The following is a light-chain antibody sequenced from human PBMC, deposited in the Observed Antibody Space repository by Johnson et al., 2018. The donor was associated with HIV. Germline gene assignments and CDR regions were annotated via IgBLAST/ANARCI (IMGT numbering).Light chain of an antibody. J-gene: IGLJ1*01. Sequence: QSVLTQPPSVSAAPGQKVTISCSGSSSNIGNNYVSWYQQLPGTAPKLLIYENNKRPSGIPDRFSGSKSGTSATLGITGLQTGDEADYYCGTLDSSLSAHFVFGTGTRVT. CDR1: SSNIGNNY. CDR2: ENN. V-gene: IGLV1-51*02. CDR3: GTLDSSLSAHFV.